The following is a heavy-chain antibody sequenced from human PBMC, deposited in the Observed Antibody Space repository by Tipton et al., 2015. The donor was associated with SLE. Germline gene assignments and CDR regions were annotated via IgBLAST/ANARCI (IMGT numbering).Heavy chain of an antibody. CDR1: GGSISSYY. J-gene: IGHJ1*01. D-gene: IGHD3-22*01. V-gene: IGHV4-59*12. Sequence: TLSLTCTVSGGSISSYYWSWIRQPPGKGLEWIGYIYYSGSTNYNPSLKSRVTISVDTSKNQFSLKLSSETAADTAVYYCARGYYDSSGYPSGYFQHWGQGTLVTVSS. CDR3: ARGYYDSSGYPSGYFQH. CDR2: IYYSGST.